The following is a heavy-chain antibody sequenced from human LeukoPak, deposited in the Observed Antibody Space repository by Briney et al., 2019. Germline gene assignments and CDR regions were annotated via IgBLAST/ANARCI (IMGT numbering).Heavy chain of an antibody. V-gene: IGHV4-4*07. CDR1: GGSISSYY. J-gene: IGHJ5*02. Sequence: PSETLSLTCTVSGGSISSYYWSWIRQPAGKGLEWIGRIYTSGSTNYNPSLKSRVTMSVDTSKNQFSLKLSSVTAADTAVYYCARFRFLEWHGNNWFDPWGQGTLVTVSS. CDR3: ARFRFLEWHGNNWFDP. CDR2: IYTSGST. D-gene: IGHD3-3*01.